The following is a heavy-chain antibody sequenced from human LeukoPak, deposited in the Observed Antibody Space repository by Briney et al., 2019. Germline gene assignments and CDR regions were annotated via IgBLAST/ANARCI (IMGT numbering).Heavy chain of an antibody. Sequence: GASVKVSCKASGYTFTSYAMNWVRQAPGQGLEWMGWINTNTGKPTYAQGFTGRFVFSLDTSVSTAYLQISSLKAEDTAVYYCARRRDVLLWFGGEYYFDYWGEGTLVTVSS. CDR3: ARRRDVLLWFGGEYYFDY. J-gene: IGHJ4*02. V-gene: IGHV7-4-1*02. D-gene: IGHD3-10*01. CDR2: INTNTGKP. CDR1: GYTFTSYA.